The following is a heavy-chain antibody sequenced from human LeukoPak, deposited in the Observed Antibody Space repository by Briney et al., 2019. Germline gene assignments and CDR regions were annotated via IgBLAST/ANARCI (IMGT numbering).Heavy chain of an antibody. V-gene: IGHV3-23*01. CDR3: VEDVVVIVAAKPGI. Sequence: PGGSLRLSCAASGFTFSSYAMGWVRQAPGKGLEWVSCISGAGDSTYYADAVKGRFTISRDNSKNTLYLQMNSLRAEDTAVYYCVEDVVVIVAAKPGIWGQGTLVTVSS. J-gene: IGHJ4*02. CDR1: GFTFSSYA. D-gene: IGHD2-15*01. CDR2: ISGAGDST.